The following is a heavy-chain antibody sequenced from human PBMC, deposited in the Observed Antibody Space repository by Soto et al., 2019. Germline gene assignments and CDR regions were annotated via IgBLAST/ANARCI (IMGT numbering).Heavy chain of an antibody. CDR2: IYPGDSDT. Sequence: PVEALTISGEGSVESYTSYRMGWVRQIPGKGLEWMGIIYPGDSDTRCSPSFQGQVTLSADKSISTAYLQWSSLKASDTAMYYCARLLVHDTFDIWGQGTMVTVSS. D-gene: IGHD2-2*01. CDR3: ARLLVHDTFDI. CDR1: VESYTSYR. J-gene: IGHJ3*02. V-gene: IGHV5-51*01.